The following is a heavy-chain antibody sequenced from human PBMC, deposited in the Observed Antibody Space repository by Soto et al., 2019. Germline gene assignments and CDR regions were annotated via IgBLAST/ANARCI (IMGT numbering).Heavy chain of an antibody. J-gene: IGHJ5*02. D-gene: IGHD3-10*01. CDR2: ISTYNGMT. CDR1: GYTFINYH. V-gene: IGHV1-18*03. CDR3: TMSPTGEMATS. Sequence: QVQLVQSGAEVKKPGASVTVSCKASGYTFINYHITWVRQAPGQGLEWMAWISTYNGMTDYAQRFQGRVTMTRDAATHTANRAWRNMGSNDMAGYLCTMSPTGEMATSWAPGPGVNVSS.